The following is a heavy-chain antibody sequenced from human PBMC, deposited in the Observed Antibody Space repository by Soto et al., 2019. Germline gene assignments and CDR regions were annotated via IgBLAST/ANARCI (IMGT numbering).Heavy chain of an antibody. D-gene: IGHD1-26*01. CDR1: GGTFSSYA. Sequence: QVQLVQSGAEVNKPGSSVKVSCKASGGTFSSYALSWVRQAPGQGLEWMGGIIPMSGATNYAQKFQGRVTFTADESTNTAYLELTSLRSEDTAVYYCARGGPENDYWGQGTLVTVSS. CDR3: ARGGPENDY. V-gene: IGHV1-69*12. J-gene: IGHJ4*02. CDR2: IIPMSGAT.